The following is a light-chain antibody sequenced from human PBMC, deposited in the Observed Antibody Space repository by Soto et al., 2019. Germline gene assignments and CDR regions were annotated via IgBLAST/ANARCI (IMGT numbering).Light chain of an antibody. V-gene: IGKV3-20*01. Sequence: EIVLMQSPGTLSLSPGERATLSCRASQSVSSNYLAWYQQKPGQAPGLLIDGASRRATGIPDRFSGSGSGTDFTLTISRLEPEDFAVYYCQRYGTSPPLTFGGGTKVEIK. CDR3: QRYGTSPPLT. J-gene: IGKJ4*01. CDR2: GAS. CDR1: QSVSSNY.